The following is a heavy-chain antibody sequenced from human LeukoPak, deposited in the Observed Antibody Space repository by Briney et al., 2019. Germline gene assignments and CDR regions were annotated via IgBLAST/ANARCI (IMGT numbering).Heavy chain of an antibody. Sequence: KPSETLSLTCTVSGGSISSYYWSWIRQPPGKGLEWIGYIYYSGSTNYNPSLKSRVTISVDTSKNQFSLKLSSVTAADTAVYYCARRGIATRTSLFDYWGQGTLVTVSS. J-gene: IGHJ4*02. V-gene: IGHV4-59*08. D-gene: IGHD6-6*01. CDR1: GGSISSYY. CDR2: IYYSGST. CDR3: ARRGIATRTSLFDY.